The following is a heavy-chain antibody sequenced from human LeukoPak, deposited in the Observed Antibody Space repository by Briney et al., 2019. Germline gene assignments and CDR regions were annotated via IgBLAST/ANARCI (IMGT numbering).Heavy chain of an antibody. Sequence: PGGSLRLSCAASGFTFSDYYMNWIRQAPGKGLEWVSYISSSSTYTNYADSVKGRFTISRDNAKNSLYLQMDGLRAEDTAVYYCARDRGAVAATWFDYWGQGTLVTVSS. CDR3: ARDRGAVAATWFDY. CDR2: ISSSSTYT. D-gene: IGHD6-19*01. V-gene: IGHV3-11*05. CDR1: GFTFSDYY. J-gene: IGHJ4*02.